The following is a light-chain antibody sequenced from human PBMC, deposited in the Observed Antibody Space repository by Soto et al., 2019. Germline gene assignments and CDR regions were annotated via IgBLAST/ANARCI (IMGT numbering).Light chain of an antibody. CDR3: AAWDDSLNAL. V-gene: IGLV1-44*01. CDR1: SSNIGDNP. CDR2: IND. Sequence: HSVLTQPPSASVTPWQRITIAFSGSSSNIGDNPVNCYQQLPVAAPILLIYINDQRPSWVPDRFSGSKSGTSASLAISGLQPEDEADYYCAAWDDSLNALFGTGTKVTVL. J-gene: IGLJ1*01.